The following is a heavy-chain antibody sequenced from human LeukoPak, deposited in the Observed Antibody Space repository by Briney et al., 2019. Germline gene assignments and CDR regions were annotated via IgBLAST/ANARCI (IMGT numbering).Heavy chain of an antibody. CDR1: GGTFSSYA. CDR3: AREGLWFGELLYYFDY. CDR2: IIPIFGTA. V-gene: IGHV1-69*06. D-gene: IGHD3-10*01. Sequence: EASVKVSCKASGGTFSSYAMSWVRQAPGQGLEWMGVIIPIFGTANYAQKFQGRVTITADKSTSTAYMELSSLRSEDTAVYYCAREGLWFGELLYYFDYWGQGTLVTVSS. J-gene: IGHJ4*02.